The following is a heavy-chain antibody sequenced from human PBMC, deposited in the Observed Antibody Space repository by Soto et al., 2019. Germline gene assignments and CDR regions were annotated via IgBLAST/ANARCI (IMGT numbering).Heavy chain of an antibody. J-gene: IGHJ6*02. D-gene: IGHD2-21*02. V-gene: IGHV4-59*01. Sequence: QVRLQESGPGLVKPSETLSLTCTVSGGSISSYYWSWIRQPPGKGLEWIGYMYNTGSTVYNPSLKSRVTTSVDTSKNQFYLKVNSVTAADTAVYYCARDLWGYCGTDCYPLDVWGQGTTVTVSS. CDR3: ARDLWGYCGTDCYPLDV. CDR1: GGSISSYY. CDR2: MYNTGST.